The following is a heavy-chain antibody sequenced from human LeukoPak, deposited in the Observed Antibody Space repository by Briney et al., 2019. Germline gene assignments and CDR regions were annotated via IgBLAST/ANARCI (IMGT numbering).Heavy chain of an antibody. CDR2: IFHDGSNE. V-gene: IGHV3-30*18. D-gene: IGHD1-26*01. CDR3: AKDGQWELLSRQGSYFDY. Sequence: GKSLRLSCAASGFTLRNFGMHWVRQAPGKGLEWVAVIFHDGSNEYYADSVKGRFTISRDNSKNTLSLQMNSLRAEDTAVYYCAKDGQWELLSRQGSYFDYWGQGALVTVSS. CDR1: GFTLRNFG. J-gene: IGHJ4*02.